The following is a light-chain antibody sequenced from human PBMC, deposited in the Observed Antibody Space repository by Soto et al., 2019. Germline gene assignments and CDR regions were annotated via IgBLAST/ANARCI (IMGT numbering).Light chain of an antibody. CDR1: RSVSSSY. J-gene: IGKJ1*01. V-gene: IGKV3-20*01. CDR3: QQYGSSPRT. Sequence: EIVLTQSPGTLSLSPGERATLSCRASRSVSSSYLAWYQQKPGQAPRLLMYDASSRATGIPDRFSGSGSGTDFTLTISRLEPEDFAVYFCQQYGSSPRTFGQGTKVEIK. CDR2: DAS.